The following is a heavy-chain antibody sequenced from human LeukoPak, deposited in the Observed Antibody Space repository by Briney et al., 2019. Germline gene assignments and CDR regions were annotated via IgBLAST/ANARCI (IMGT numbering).Heavy chain of an antibody. CDR1: GYTFTGYY. J-gene: IGHJ6*02. CDR2: INPNSGGT. CDR3: ASTIWSYYGMDV. V-gene: IGHV1-2*04. Sequence: ASVKVSCKASGYTFTGYYMHWVRQAPGQGLEWMGRINPNSGGTNYAQKFQGWVTMTRDTSISTAYMELSRLGSDDTAVYYCASTIWSYYGMDVWGQGTTVTVSS. D-gene: IGHD5-24*01.